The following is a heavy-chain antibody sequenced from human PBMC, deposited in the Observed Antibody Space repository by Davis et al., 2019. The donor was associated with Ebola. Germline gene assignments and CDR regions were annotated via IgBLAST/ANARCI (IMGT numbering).Heavy chain of an antibody. Sequence: AASVKVSCKASGGTFSTYDINWVRQAPGQGLEWMGRIIPMVGTATYAQKFQGRVTITADKSTSTAYMEMSGLRSEDTAVYYCARDLGRYDDHWGQGILVTVSS. CDR3: ARDLGRYDDH. CDR1: GGTFSTYD. J-gene: IGHJ4*02. CDR2: IIPMVGTA. D-gene: IGHD1-26*01. V-gene: IGHV1-69*04.